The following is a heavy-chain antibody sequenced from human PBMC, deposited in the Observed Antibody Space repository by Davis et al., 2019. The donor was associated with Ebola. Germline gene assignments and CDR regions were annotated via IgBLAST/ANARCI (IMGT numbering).Heavy chain of an antibody. Sequence: MPSETLSLTCTVSGGSIISSSSYWGWIRQPPRKGLEWIGSIYYSGSTNYNPSLKRRVTISVDTSKNQFSLKLSSVTAADTAVYYCARVCSGGSCYDYWGQGTLVTVSS. J-gene: IGHJ4*02. CDR1: GGSIISSSSY. CDR3: ARVCSGGSCYDY. D-gene: IGHD2-15*01. CDR2: IYYSGST. V-gene: IGHV4-39*07.